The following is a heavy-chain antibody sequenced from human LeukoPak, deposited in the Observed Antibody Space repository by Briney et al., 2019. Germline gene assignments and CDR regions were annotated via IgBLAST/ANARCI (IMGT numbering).Heavy chain of an antibody. D-gene: IGHD3-22*01. CDR2: IYPDDSDT. CDR3: ARGRVVVITPDAFDI. J-gene: IGHJ3*02. V-gene: IGHV5-51*01. CDR1: GYSLTSYW. Sequence: GESLKISCKGSGYSLTSYWMGWVRQVPGKGLEWMGIIYPDDSDTKYSPSFQGQVAFSADKSVNTAYLQWSSLKASDSAMYYCARGRVVVITPDAFDIWGQGTMVTVSS.